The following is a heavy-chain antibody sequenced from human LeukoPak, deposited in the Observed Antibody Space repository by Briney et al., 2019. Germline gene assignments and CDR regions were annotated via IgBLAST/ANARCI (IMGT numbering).Heavy chain of an antibody. CDR3: ARVESGNSCYRAVDY. D-gene: IGHD2-2*01. V-gene: IGHV3-7*01. CDR1: GFTFSSRC. CDR2: IKQDESET. J-gene: IGHJ4*02. Sequence: GGSLRLSCVASGFTFSSRCMIWVRQAPGKGLEWLANIKQDESETHYVDSVKGRFAISRDNAKNSVYLHMSSLRVEDTAVYYCARVESGNSCYRAVDYWGQGTLVTVSS.